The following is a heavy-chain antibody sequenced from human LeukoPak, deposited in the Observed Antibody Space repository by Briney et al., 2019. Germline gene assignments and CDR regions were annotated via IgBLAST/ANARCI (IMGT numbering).Heavy chain of an antibody. CDR2: ISSDESST. V-gene: IGHV3-74*01. Sequence: PGGSLRLSCAASGFTFSSYWMHWVRQDPGKGLVWVSRISSDESSTSYADSVKGRFTISRDNAKNTLYLQMNSLRAEDTALYYCARGGHHYHSSGYYGGTNFDYWGQGTLVTVFS. J-gene: IGHJ4*02. CDR1: GFTFSSYW. D-gene: IGHD3-22*01. CDR3: ARGGHHYHSSGYYGGTNFDY.